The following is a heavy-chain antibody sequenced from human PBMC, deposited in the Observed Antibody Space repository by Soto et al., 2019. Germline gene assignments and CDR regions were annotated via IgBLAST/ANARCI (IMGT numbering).Heavy chain of an antibody. V-gene: IGHV3-74*01. D-gene: IGHD2-15*01. J-gene: IGHJ4*02. CDR3: VRTSLVVAAATREDY. CDR1: GFTFSSYW. Sequence: EVQLVESGGGLVQPGGSLRLSCAASGFTFSSYWMHWVRQAPGKGLVWVSRINSDGSSTSYAYSVKGRFTISRDNAKNTLYLQMNSLRAEDTDVYYCVRTSLVVAAATREDYWGQGTLVTVSS. CDR2: INSDGSST.